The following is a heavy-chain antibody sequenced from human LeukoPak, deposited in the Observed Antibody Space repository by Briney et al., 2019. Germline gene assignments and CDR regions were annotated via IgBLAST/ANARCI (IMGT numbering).Heavy chain of an antibody. J-gene: IGHJ4*02. CDR2: ISGSGGST. Sequence: PGGSLRLSCAASGFTFSSYAMSWVRQAPGKGLEWVSAISGSGGSTYYADSVKGRFTISRDNSKNTLYLQMNSLRAEDTALYYCAKLYCSSTSCYREVGYYFDYWGQGTLVTVSS. CDR1: GFTFSSYA. D-gene: IGHD2-2*01. V-gene: IGHV3-23*01. CDR3: AKLYCSSTSCYREVGYYFDY.